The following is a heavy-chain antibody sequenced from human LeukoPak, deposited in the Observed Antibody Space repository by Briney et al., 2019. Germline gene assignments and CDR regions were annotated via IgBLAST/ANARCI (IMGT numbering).Heavy chain of an antibody. CDR2: ISSSGSTI. Sequence: GGSLRLSCAASGFTFSNAWMSWVRQAPGKGLEWVSYISSSGSTIYYADSVKGRFTISRDNAKNSLYLQMNSLRAEDTAVYYCARVPWATVTWAFDIWGQGTMVTVSS. J-gene: IGHJ3*02. CDR3: ARVPWATVTWAFDI. CDR1: GFTFSNAW. D-gene: IGHD4-17*01. V-gene: IGHV3-11*01.